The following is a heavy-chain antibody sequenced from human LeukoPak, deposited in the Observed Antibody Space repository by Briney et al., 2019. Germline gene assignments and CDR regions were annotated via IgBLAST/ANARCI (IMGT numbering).Heavy chain of an antibody. CDR1: GGTFSSYA. V-gene: IGHV1-69*04. Sequence: SVKVSCKASGGTFSSYAVSWVRQAPGQGLEWMGRIIPILGIANYAQKFQGRVTITADKSTSTAYMELSSLRSEDTAVYYCASSSGYSSSWRPNWFDPWGQGTLVTVSS. CDR3: ASSSGYSSSWRPNWFDP. D-gene: IGHD6-13*01. J-gene: IGHJ5*02. CDR2: IIPILGIA.